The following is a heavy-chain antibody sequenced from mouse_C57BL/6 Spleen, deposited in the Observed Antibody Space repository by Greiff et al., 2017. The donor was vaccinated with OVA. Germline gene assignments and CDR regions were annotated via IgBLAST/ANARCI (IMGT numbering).Heavy chain of an antibody. J-gene: IGHJ4*01. D-gene: IGHD2-4*01. Sequence: VQLQQPGAELVRPGTSVKLSCKASGYTFTSYWMHWVKQRPGQGLEWIGVIDPSDSYTNYNQKFKGKATLTVDTSSSTAYMQLSSLTSEDSAVYYCARGYDYDVWAMDYWGQGTSVTVSS. CDR2: IDPSDSYT. CDR3: ARGYDYDVWAMDY. V-gene: IGHV1-59*01. CDR1: GYTFTSYW.